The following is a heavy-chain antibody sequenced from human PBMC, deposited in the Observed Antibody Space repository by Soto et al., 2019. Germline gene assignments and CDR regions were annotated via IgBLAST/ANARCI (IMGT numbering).Heavy chain of an antibody. V-gene: IGHV1-69*01. D-gene: IGHD5-12*01. Sequence: QVQLVQSGAEVKKPGSSVKVSCKASGGTFSSYAISWVRQAPGQGLEWMGGIIPIFGTANYAQKFRGRVTITADESTSTAYMELSSLRSEDTAVYYCARSGYATGDYYYYGMDVWGQGTTVTVSS. CDR1: GGTFSSYA. CDR3: ARSGYATGDYYYYGMDV. J-gene: IGHJ6*02. CDR2: IIPIFGTA.